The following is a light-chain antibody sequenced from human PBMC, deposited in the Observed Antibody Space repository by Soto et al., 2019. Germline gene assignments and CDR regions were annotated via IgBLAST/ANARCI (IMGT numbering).Light chain of an antibody. J-gene: IGKJ1*01. Sequence: IVMAQSPPTLSVSPGERATLSCRASQSVSSDLAWYHQKPGQAPRLLIYGASTRATGIPARFSGSGYGTEFTITINSLQSEDFEVYYCQQYNNWPRTFGHGTKVDIK. CDR3: QQYNNWPRT. CDR1: QSVSSD. V-gene: IGKV3-15*01. CDR2: GAS.